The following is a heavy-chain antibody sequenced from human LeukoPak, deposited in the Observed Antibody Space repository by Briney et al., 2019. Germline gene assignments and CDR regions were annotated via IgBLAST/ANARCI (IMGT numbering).Heavy chain of an antibody. CDR3: ARDSVQWRDFDY. CDR1: GGSVNGGSYY. J-gene: IGHJ4*02. D-gene: IGHD5/OR15-5a*01. Sequence: SETLSLTCTVSGGSVNGGSYYWSWIRQPPGKGLEWIGYIFYSGSTKYNPSLKSRVTISVDTSKNQFSLKLSSVTSADTAVYYCARDSVQWRDFDYWGQGILVSVSS. CDR2: IFYSGST. V-gene: IGHV4-61*01.